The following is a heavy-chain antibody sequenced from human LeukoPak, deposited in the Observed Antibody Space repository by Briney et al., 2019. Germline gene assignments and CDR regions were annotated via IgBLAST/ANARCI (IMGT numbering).Heavy chain of an antibody. CDR3: ASGVMDFDGSGYYDDAFDI. D-gene: IGHD3-22*01. Sequence: AASVKVSCKASGYTFTDYYIHWVRQAPGQGLEWMGWINPNSGGTNYAQKFRGRVTMTRDASISTAYMELSRLRSDDTAGCFCASGVMDFDGSGYYDDAFDIWGQGTMVTVSS. V-gene: IGHV1-2*02. CDR1: GYTFTDYY. CDR2: INPNSGGT. J-gene: IGHJ3*02.